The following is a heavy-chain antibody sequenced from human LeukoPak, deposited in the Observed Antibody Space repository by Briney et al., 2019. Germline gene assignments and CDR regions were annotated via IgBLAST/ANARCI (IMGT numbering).Heavy chain of an antibody. CDR3: STEFYGSANFNF. J-gene: IGHJ4*02. CDR1: GSTFSDAW. Sequence: GGSLRLSCAASGSTFSDAWMSWVRQAPGKGLEWVGHIKSNTFGGTTDYAAPVKGRFTISRDDSKNTLFLLMDSLKTEDTAVYYCSTEFYGSANFNFWGQGTLVTVSS. V-gene: IGHV3-15*01. CDR2: IKSNTFGGTT. D-gene: IGHD3-10*01.